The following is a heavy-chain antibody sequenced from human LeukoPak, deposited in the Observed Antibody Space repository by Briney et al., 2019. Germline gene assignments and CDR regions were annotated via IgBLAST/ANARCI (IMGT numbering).Heavy chain of an antibody. V-gene: IGHV4-39*07. J-gene: IGHJ6*03. CDR3: ARDFSSSSTVYYYYYMDV. D-gene: IGHD6-6*01. CDR1: GGSISSRPYY. CDR2: ISYSGTT. Sequence: PSETLSLTCTVSGGSISSRPYYWGWVRQPPGKGLECIGTISYSGTTYYSPSLKSRVTISLDTSKNQFSLKLSSVTAADTAIYYCARDFSSSSTVYYYYYMDVWGKGTTVTVSS.